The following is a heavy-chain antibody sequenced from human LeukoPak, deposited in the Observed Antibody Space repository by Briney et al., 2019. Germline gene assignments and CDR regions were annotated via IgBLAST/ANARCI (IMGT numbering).Heavy chain of an antibody. V-gene: IGHV3-48*03. J-gene: IGHJ5*02. D-gene: IGHD2-15*01. CDR1: GFTFSSYE. CDR3: AGQSRLGYCSGGSCYSHPFDP. Sequence: GGSLRLSCAVSGFTFSSYEMNWVRQAPGKGLEWVSYISSSGCSIYYADSVKGRFTISRDNAKNSLYLQMNSLRAEDTAVYYCAGQSRLGYCSGGSCYSHPFDPWGQGTLVTVSS. CDR2: ISSSGCSI.